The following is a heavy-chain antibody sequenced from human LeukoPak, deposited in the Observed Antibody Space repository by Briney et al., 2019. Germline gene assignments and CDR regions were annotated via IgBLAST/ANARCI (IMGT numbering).Heavy chain of an antibody. V-gene: IGHV6-1*01. Sequence: SQTLSLTCAISGDSVSSNSAAWNWIRQSPSRGLEWLGRTYYRSKWYNDYAVSVKSRITIYPDTSKNQFSLQLNSVTPEDTAVYYCARDGPYYYDSSGSLRPQFDYWGQGTLVTVSS. CDR3: ARDGPYYYDSSGSLRPQFDY. J-gene: IGHJ4*02. D-gene: IGHD3-22*01. CDR1: GDSVSSNSAA. CDR2: TYYRSKWYN.